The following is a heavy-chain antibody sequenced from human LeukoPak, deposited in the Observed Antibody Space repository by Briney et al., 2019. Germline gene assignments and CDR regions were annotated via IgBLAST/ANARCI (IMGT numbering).Heavy chain of an antibody. J-gene: IGHJ4*02. CDR1: GFTFSSYG. Sequence: GGSLRLCCAASGFTFSSYGMHWVRQAPGKGLEWVAVIWHDGSNKYYADSVKGRFTISRDNSKNTLYLQMNSLRAEDTAVYYCARDPDYDILTGYYNKPHFDYWGQGTLVTVSS. CDR2: IWHDGSNK. D-gene: IGHD3-9*01. CDR3: ARDPDYDILTGYYNKPHFDY. V-gene: IGHV3-33*01.